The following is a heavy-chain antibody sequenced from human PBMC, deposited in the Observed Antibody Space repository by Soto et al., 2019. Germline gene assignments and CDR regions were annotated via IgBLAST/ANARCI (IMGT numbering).Heavy chain of an antibody. Sequence: QVQLQESGPGLVKPSETLSLTCTVSGDSISSGSYFWSWIRQPPGKGLEWIGYIFDAATAIYNPSFESRVSISLDAAKNQVSLKLTSVTAADTAIYYCARDRRGRADGFIYYYGMEVWGQGTSVTVSS. CDR3: ARDRRGRADGFIYYYGMEV. CDR2: IFDAATA. V-gene: IGHV4-61*01. CDR1: GDSISSGSYF. D-gene: IGHD6-13*01. J-gene: IGHJ6*02.